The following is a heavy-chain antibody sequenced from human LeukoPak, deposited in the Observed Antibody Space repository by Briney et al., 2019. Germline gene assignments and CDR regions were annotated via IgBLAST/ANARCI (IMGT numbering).Heavy chain of an antibody. CDR1: GYTFTSYG. Sequence: ASVKVSCKASGYTFTSYGISWVRQAPGQGLEWMGGISAYNGNTNYAQKLQGRVTMTTDTSTSTAYMELRSLRSGDTAVYYCARDPNYDSSGYTFDYWGQGTLVTVSS. D-gene: IGHD3-22*01. CDR3: ARDPNYDSSGYTFDY. J-gene: IGHJ4*02. V-gene: IGHV1-18*01. CDR2: ISAYNGNT.